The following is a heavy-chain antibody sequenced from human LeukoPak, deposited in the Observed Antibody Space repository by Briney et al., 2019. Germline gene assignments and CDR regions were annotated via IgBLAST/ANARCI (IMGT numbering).Heavy chain of an antibody. J-gene: IGHJ4*02. D-gene: IGHD2-2*01. CDR1: GFTFNNYG. CDR3: AKGPLRGTAAAIDY. Sequence: GGSLRLSCAASGFTFNNYGMHRVRQAPGKGLEWVAVISYDGRNKHYPDSVKGRFTISRDISTDTLWLQMDSLRTEDTAVYYCAKGPLRGTAAAIDYWGQGTLVTVSS. CDR2: ISYDGRNK. V-gene: IGHV3-30*18.